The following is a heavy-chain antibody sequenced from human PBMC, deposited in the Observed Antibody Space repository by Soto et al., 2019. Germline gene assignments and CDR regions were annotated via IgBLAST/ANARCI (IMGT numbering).Heavy chain of an antibody. CDR1: GGSISSSHW. CDR2: ISHSGTS. J-gene: IGHJ3*01. CDR3: ARVVLTITRGAFDA. V-gene: IGHV4-4*02. D-gene: IGHD3-9*01. Sequence: QVQLQESGPGLMKPSGTLSLTCAVSGGSISSSHWWTWVRQSPGKGLEYIGDISHSGTSNCNPSLKSRVTLSVDKSKNHFSLTLTSVTAADTAVYYCARVVLTITRGAFDAWGQGTLVIVSS.